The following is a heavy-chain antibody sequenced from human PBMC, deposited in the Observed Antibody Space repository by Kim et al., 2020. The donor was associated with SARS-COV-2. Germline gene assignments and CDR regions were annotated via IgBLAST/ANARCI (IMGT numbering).Heavy chain of an antibody. CDR2: ISGSGYDGST. D-gene: IGHD2-15*01. Sequence: GGSLRLSCAASGFAFSSYAMTWVRQAPGKGLEWVSAISGSGYDGSTYYADSVKSRFTIPRDNSKNTLYLQMYSLRAADTAVYYCAKGGSARPRNWLDPWGQGSLVTV. CDR1: GFAFSSYA. CDR3: AKGGSARPRNWLDP. V-gene: IGHV3-23*01. J-gene: IGHJ5*02.